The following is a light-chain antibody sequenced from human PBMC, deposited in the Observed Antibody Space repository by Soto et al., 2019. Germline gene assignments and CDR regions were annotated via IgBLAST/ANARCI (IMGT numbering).Light chain of an antibody. Sequence: DIQMTQSPSSLSASVGDRVTITCQASQDINNYLNWYRHKPGKAPELLIYDASNLETGVPSKFSGRGSGTDFTFTISSLQPEDIATYYCQQYGNLLWTFGQGTKVEIK. V-gene: IGKV1-33*01. J-gene: IGKJ1*01. CDR3: QQYGNLLWT. CDR1: QDINNY. CDR2: DAS.